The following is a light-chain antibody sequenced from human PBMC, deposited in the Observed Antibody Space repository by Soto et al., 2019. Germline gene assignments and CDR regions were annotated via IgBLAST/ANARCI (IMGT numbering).Light chain of an antibody. J-gene: IGKJ1*01. CDR2: AAS. CDR3: QKYNSAPPT. CDR1: QGISNY. V-gene: IGKV1-27*01. Sequence: DVQLTRSPSSLSASVVDRATITCRASQGISNYLAWYQQKQGKVPKVLIYAASTLQSGVPSRFSGSGYGTDFNLTISSLQTEDVATYYCQKYNSAPPTFGQGTKVDIK.